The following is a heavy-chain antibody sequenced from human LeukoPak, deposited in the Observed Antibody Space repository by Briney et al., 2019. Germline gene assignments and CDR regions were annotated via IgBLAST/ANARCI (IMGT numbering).Heavy chain of an antibody. D-gene: IGHD6-19*01. V-gene: IGHV1-69*04. CDR2: IIPILGIA. Sequence: SVKVSCKASGGTFSSYAISWVRQAPGQGLEWMGRIIPILGIANYAQKVQGRVTITADTSTRTAYMELRGLRSEDTAVYYCARKIAVAGTGDYYYYYGMDVWGQGTTVTVSS. CDR3: ARKIAVAGTGDYYYYYGMDV. J-gene: IGHJ6*02. CDR1: GGTFSSYA.